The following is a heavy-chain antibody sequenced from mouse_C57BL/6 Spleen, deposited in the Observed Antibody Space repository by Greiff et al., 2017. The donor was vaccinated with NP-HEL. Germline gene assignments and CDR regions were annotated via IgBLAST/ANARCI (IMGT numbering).Heavy chain of an antibody. CDR3: ARVYYGSSPFDY. CDR2: INPNNGGT. J-gene: IGHJ2*01. D-gene: IGHD1-1*01. Sequence: EVQLQQSGPELVKPGASVKIPCKASGYTFTDYNMDWVKQSHGKSLEWIGDINPNNGGTIYNQKFKGKATLTVDKSSSTAYMELRSLTSADTAVYYCARVYYGSSPFDYWGQGTTLTVSS. V-gene: IGHV1-18*01. CDR1: GYTFTDYN.